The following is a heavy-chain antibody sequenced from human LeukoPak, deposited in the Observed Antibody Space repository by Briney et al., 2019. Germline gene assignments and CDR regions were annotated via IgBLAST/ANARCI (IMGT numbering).Heavy chain of an antibody. V-gene: IGHV1-2*02. Sequence: ASVKVSCKTSGYTFTDYYVHWVRQAPGQGLEWMGWISPNSGRTYYAQKFQGRVTMTTDTSTSTAYMELRSLRSDDTAVYYCARGGPGYYYDYYYMDVWGKGTTVTISS. CDR3: ARGGPGYYYDYYYMDV. CDR2: ISPNSGRT. CDR1: GYTFTDYY. J-gene: IGHJ6*03. D-gene: IGHD3-16*01.